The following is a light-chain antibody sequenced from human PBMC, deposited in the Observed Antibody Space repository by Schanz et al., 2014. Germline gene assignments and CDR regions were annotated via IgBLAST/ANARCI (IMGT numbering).Light chain of an antibody. V-gene: IGKV3-20*01. J-gene: IGKJ4*01. CDR2: DAS. CDR1: QSVSSSY. CDR3: QQFGDLLT. Sequence: EIVLTQSPGTLSLSPGDRATLSCRASQSVSSSYLAWYQQKPGQAPRLLIYDASNRATGFPARFSGSGSGTDFTLTISSLEPEDFAVYYCQQFGDLLTFGGGTKVEIK.